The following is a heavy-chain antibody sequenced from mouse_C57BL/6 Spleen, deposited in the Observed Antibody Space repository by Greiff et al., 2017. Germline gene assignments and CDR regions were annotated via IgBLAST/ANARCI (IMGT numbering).Heavy chain of an antibody. CDR3: ARWGGNYGYCDV. J-gene: IGHJ1*03. CDR1: GYTFTSYW. CDR2: IDPSDSET. D-gene: IGHD2-1*01. V-gene: IGHV1-52*01. Sequence: QVQLQQPGAELVRPGSSVKLSCKASGYTFTSYWMHWVKQRPIQGLEWIGNIDPSDSETHYNQKFKDKATLTVDKSSSTAYMQLSSLTSEDSAVYYCARWGGNYGYCDVWGTGTTVTVSS.